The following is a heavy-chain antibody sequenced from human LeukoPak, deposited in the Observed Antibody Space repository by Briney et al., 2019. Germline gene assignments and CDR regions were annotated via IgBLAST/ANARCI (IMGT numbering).Heavy chain of an antibody. Sequence: ASVKVSCKASGYTFTSYGISWVRQAPGQGLEWMGWISAYNGNTNYAQKLQGRVTMTTDTSTSTAYMELRSLRSDDTAVYYCARGAGVVVPAAKNYYYYYMDVWGKGTTVTVSS. V-gene: IGHV1-18*01. D-gene: IGHD2-2*01. CDR2: ISAYNGNT. J-gene: IGHJ6*03. CDR1: GYTFTSYG. CDR3: ARGAGVVVPAAKNYYYYYMDV.